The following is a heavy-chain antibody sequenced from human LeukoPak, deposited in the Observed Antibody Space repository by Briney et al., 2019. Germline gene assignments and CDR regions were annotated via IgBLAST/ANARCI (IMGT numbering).Heavy chain of an antibody. CDR1: GFTFSRYW. D-gene: IGHD5-18*01. Sequence: GGSLRLSCAASGFTFSRYWMHWVRQAPGKGLVWVSRINSDGSSTTFAASWKGRFTISRDNAKNHLYLQMNSLRAEDTAVYYCAREDRLGYNYAYGLDVWGQGTTVTVSS. CDR2: INSDGSST. V-gene: IGHV3-74*01. CDR3: AREDRLGYNYAYGLDV. J-gene: IGHJ6*02.